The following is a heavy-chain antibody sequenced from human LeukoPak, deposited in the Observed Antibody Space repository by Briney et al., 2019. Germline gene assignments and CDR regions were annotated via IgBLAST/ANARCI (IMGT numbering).Heavy chain of an antibody. CDR1: GFTFYKYW. D-gene: IGHD2-2*01. CDR2: INTPGSSA. Sequence: PGGSLRLPCAASGFTFYKYWMHWAPEAPGKGLECISRINTPGSSATYEDALKGRFTMTRDNGKNTVHLQMDGLRADDTAIYYCARTYCSPTSCFSIAFDRWGQGTMVTVSS. J-gene: IGHJ3*01. V-gene: IGHV3-74*03. CDR3: ARTYCSPTSCFSIAFDR.